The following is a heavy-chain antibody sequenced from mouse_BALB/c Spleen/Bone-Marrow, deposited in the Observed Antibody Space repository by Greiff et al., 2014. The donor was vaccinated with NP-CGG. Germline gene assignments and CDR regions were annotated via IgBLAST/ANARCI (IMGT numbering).Heavy chain of an antibody. CDR2: IYPGDGST. Sequence: QVQLQQPGPELVKPGALVKISCKASGYTFTNYDINWVKQRPGQGLEWIGWIYPGDGSTKYNERSKGKATLTADKSSSTAYMQLSSLASENSAVYFCARGGGSSGYFDVWGAGTTVTVSS. V-gene: IGHV1S56*01. D-gene: IGHD3-1*01. CDR3: ARGGGSSGYFDV. CDR1: GYTFTNYD. J-gene: IGHJ1*01.